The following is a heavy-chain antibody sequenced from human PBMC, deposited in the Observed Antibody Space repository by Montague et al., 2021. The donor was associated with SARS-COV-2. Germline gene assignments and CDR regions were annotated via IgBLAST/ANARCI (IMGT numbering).Heavy chain of an antibody. D-gene: IGHD1-26*01. V-gene: IGHV3-33*01. CDR2: IWYDGSNK. Sequence: SLRLSCSASGFTFSSYGMHWVRQAPGKGLEWVAVIWYDGSNKYYADSVKGRFTISRDNSKNTLHLQMNSLRVEDTAVYYCAREGVVGATTGLDYWGQGTLVTVS. CDR1: GFTFSSYG. CDR3: AREGVVGATTGLDY. J-gene: IGHJ4*02.